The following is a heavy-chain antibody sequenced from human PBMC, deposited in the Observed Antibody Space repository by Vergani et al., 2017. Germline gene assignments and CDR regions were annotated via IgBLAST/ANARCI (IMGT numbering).Heavy chain of an antibody. V-gene: IGHV4-59*01. CDR1: GGSISSYY. J-gene: IGHJ4*02. D-gene: IGHD2-15*01. CDR2: IYYSGST. Sequence: QVQLQQWGPGLVKPSETLSLTCTVSGGSISSYYWSWIRQPPGKGLEWIGYIYYSGSTNYNPSLKSRVTISVDTSKNQFSLKLSSVTAADTAVYYCARGVVVVAAAHYFDYWGQGTLVTVSS. CDR3: ARGVVVVAAAHYFDY.